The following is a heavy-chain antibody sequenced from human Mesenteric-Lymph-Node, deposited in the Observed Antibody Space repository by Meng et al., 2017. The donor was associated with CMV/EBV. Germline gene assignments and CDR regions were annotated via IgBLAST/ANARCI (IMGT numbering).Heavy chain of an antibody. J-gene: IGHJ3*01. V-gene: IGHV1-2*02. CDR1: GYTFNGYY. Sequence: ASVKVSCKSSGYTFNGYYLHWVRQAPGQGLEWMGWINPNSGGTNYAQKFQGRVTMTRDTSISKAYMDLKRLTSDDTAVYYCAIPVDIVATVAHDGFDFWGQGTMVTVSS. D-gene: IGHD5-12*01. CDR3: AIPVDIVATVAHDGFDF. CDR2: INPNSGGT.